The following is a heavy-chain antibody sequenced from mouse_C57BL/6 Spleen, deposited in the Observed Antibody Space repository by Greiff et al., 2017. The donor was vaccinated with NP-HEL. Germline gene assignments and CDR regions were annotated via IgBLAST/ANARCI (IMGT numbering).Heavy chain of an antibody. V-gene: IGHV1-69*01. CDR1: GYTFTSYW. D-gene: IGHD1-1*01. Sequence: QVQLQQPGAELVMPGASVKLSCKASGYTFTSYWMHWVKQRPGQGLEWIGEIDPSDSYTNYNQKFKGKSTLTVDKSSSTAYMQLSSLTSEDSAVYYCARGRYYGSSWYFDVWGTGTTVTVSS. CDR3: ARGRYYGSSWYFDV. CDR2: IDPSDSYT. J-gene: IGHJ1*03.